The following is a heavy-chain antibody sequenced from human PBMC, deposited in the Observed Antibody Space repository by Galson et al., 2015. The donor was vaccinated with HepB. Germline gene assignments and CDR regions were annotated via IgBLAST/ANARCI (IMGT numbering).Heavy chain of an antibody. CDR2: ISSDSTTI. J-gene: IGHJ4*02. CDR1: GFRLTDRA. CDR3: VRDRGSGFGGNDVPSFDY. D-gene: IGHD5-12*01. V-gene: IGHV3-48*01. Sequence: SLRLSCAASGFRLTDRAMNWVRRAPGKGLEWAAYISSDSTTIHYADSVKGRFTISRDNGKNSVFLQMNSLRGDDTAVYYCVRDRGSGFGGNDVPSFDYWGRGSLVTVSP.